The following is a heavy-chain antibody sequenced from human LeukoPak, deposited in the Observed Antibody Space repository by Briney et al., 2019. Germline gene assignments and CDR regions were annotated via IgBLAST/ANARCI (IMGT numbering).Heavy chain of an antibody. CDR1: GFTFSSYS. CDR3: ARDPFDVGATYYFDY. V-gene: IGHV3-21*01. Sequence: GGSLRLSCAASGFTFSSYSMNWVRQTPGKGLEWVSSISSSSNYICYADSVKGRFTISRDNAKNSLYLQMNSLRAEDTAVYYCARDPFDVGATYYFDYWGQGTLVTVSS. CDR2: ISSSSNYI. J-gene: IGHJ4*02. D-gene: IGHD1-26*01.